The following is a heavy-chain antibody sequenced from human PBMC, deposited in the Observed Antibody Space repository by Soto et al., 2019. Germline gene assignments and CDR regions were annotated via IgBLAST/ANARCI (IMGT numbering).Heavy chain of an antibody. V-gene: IGHV4-4*07. D-gene: IGHD3-22*01. CDR2: VYSTGTT. J-gene: IGHJ5*02. Sequence: SETLSLTCTVSGGSIRNYYWSWIRQPAGKGLEWIGRVYSTGTTNYNPSLRSRVAMSVDTSKNQFSLRLDSVTAADTATYFCARDEYYDSNNWFEHWGLGTLVTVSS. CDR3: ARDEYYDSNNWFEH. CDR1: GGSIRNYY.